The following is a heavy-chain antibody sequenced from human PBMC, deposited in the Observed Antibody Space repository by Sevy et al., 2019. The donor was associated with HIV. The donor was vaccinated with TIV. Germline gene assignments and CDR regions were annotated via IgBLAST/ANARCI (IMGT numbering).Heavy chain of an antibody. CDR2: IRGGGGTT. Sequence: GGSLRLSCAASGFIFSSYVMNWVRQAPGKGLEWVSGIRGGGGTTYYADSVKGRFTISRENSKNTLYLQMNSLRVEDTAIYYCAKGDSSSWYNAYMDVWGKGTTVTVSS. CDR1: GFIFSSYV. V-gene: IGHV3-23*01. D-gene: IGHD6-13*01. J-gene: IGHJ6*03. CDR3: AKGDSSSWYNAYMDV.